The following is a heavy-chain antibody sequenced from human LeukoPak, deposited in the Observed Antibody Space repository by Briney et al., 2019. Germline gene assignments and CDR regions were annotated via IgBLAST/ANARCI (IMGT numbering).Heavy chain of an antibody. V-gene: IGHV4-34*01. J-gene: IGHJ4*02. Sequence: PSETLSLTCAVYGGSFSGYYWSWIRQPPGKGLEWLGEINHSGSTNYNPSLKSRVTISVDTSKNQFSLKLSSVTAADTAVYYCARGGIRFLERRRFDYWGQGTLVTVSS. D-gene: IGHD3-3*01. CDR1: GGSFSGYY. CDR3: ARGGIRFLERRRFDY. CDR2: INHSGST.